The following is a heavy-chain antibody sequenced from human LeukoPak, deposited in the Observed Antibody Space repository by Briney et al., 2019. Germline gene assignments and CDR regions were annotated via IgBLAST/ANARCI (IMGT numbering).Heavy chain of an antibody. CDR2: INHSRST. V-gene: IGHV4-34*01. CDR3: AREVVGFWSGYPNWFDP. CDR1: GGSFSGFY. J-gene: IGHJ5*02. Sequence: PSETLSLTCAVYGGSFSGFYWTWIRQPPGKGLEWIGQINHSRSTHYNPSLKSRVTISVDTSKNQFSLKLSSVTAADTAVYYCAREVVGFWSGYPNWFDPWGQGTLVTVSS. D-gene: IGHD3-3*01.